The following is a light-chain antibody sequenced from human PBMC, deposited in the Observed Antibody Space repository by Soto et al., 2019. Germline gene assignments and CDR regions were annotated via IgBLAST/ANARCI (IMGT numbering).Light chain of an antibody. CDR2: EVS. CDR1: SSDVGGYEY. Sequence: QSALTQPRSVSGSPGQSVTISCSGTSSDVGGYEYVSWYQQHPGKAPKLMTYEVSKRPSGVPDRFSGSKSGNTATLTVSGLQAEDEADYYCASYAGSNDFYLFGTGTKATV. CDR3: ASYAGSNDFYL. J-gene: IGLJ1*01. V-gene: IGLV2-11*01.